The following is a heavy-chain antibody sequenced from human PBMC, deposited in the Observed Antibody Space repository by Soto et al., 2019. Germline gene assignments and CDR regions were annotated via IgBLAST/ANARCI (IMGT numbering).Heavy chain of an antibody. J-gene: IGHJ6*03. CDR3: AKNPPTIVVVPAAMTYYYYYMDV. V-gene: IGHV3-23*01. D-gene: IGHD2-2*01. CDR1: GFTFSSYA. Sequence: EVQLLESGGGLVQPGGSLRLSCAASGFTFSSYAMSWVRQAPGKGLEWVSAISGSGGSTYYADSVKGRFTISRDNSKNTRYLQMNSLRAEDTAVYYCAKNPPTIVVVPAAMTYYYYYMDVWGKGTTVTVSS. CDR2: ISGSGGST.